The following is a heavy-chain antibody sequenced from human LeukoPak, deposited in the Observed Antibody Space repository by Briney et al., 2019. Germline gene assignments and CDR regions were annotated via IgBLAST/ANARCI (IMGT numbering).Heavy chain of an antibody. J-gene: IGHJ3*01. CDR1: GDSIRSHY. CDR2: IYNSATT. Sequence: SETLSLTCTVSGDSIRSHYCAWIRQPPGKGLEWIGHIYNSATTDYNPSFKSRVTISLDTSKKQFSLKMTSVTALDSAVYCCARGGEGYNDDAFEVWGLGTAVTVSS. CDR3: ARGGEGYNDDAFEV. D-gene: IGHD5-24*01. V-gene: IGHV4-59*11.